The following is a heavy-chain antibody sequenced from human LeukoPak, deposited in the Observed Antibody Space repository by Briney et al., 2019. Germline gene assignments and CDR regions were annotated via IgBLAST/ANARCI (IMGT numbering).Heavy chain of an antibody. CDR2: ISGSGDNT. V-gene: IGHV3-23*01. Sequence: GGSLRLSCAASGLTFSSYAMSWVRQAPGKGLEWVTGISGSGDNTYYADSVKGRFTISRDNSKNTLYLQMNSLRAEDTAVYYCAKDQVWIVVGSFDYWGQGTLVTVSS. D-gene: IGHD3-22*01. CDR3: AKDQVWIVVGSFDY. CDR1: GLTFSSYA. J-gene: IGHJ4*02.